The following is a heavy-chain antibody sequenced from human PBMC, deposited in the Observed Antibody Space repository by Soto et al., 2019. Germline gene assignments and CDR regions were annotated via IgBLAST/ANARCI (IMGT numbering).Heavy chain of an antibody. V-gene: IGHV3-49*05. J-gene: IGHJ6*02. Sequence: EVQVAESGGGFVNPGQSLTVACTASGFTFGDYAMCWFRQAPGKGLEWLGVVRSKVYGRTTDYAASVRGRFIISRDDDNSVAYLQMNNLRTDDTAVYFCARYTYTSRYSYFGMDVWGHGTTVTVS. D-gene: IGHD1-1*01. CDR3: ARYTYTSRYSYFGMDV. CDR1: GFTFGDYA. CDR2: VRSKVYGRTT.